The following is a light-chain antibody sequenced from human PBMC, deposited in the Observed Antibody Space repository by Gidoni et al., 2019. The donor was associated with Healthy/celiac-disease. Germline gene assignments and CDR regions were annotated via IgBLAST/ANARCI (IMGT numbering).Light chain of an antibody. Sequence: QSALTQPPSASGSPAPSVTISCTGTSSDVGGYNYVSWYQQHPGKAPKLMIYEVSKRPSGVPDRFSGSKSGNTASLTVSGLQAEDEADYYCSSYAGSNNFVVFGGGTKLTVL. V-gene: IGLV2-8*01. CDR2: EVS. J-gene: IGLJ2*01. CDR3: SSYAGSNNFVV. CDR1: SSDVGGYNY.